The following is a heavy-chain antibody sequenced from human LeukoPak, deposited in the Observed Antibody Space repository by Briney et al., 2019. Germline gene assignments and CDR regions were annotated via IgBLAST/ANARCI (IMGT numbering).Heavy chain of an antibody. J-gene: IGHJ6*02. V-gene: IGHV4-61*08. CDR3: ARGAGGDWVDYYYYYGMDV. D-gene: IGHD2-21*02. CDR2: IYYSGST. CDR1: GGSISSGGYY. Sequence: SETLSLTCAVSGGSISSGGYYWSWIRQPPGKGLEWIGYIYYSGSTNYNPSLKSRVTISVDTSKNQFSLKLSSVTAADTAVYYCARGAGGDWVDYYYYYGMDVWGQGTTVTVSS.